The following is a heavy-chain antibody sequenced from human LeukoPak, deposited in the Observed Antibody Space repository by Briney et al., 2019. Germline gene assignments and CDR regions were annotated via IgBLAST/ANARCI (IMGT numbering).Heavy chain of an antibody. D-gene: IGHD2-8*01. CDR3: TRGSCSNGVCYHFDY. J-gene: IGHJ4*02. V-gene: IGHV3-49*04. CDR2: IRIKAYGGTT. CDR1: GFTFGDYA. Sequence: GGSLRLSCTASGFTFGDYAMSWVRQAPGKGLEWVGFIRIKAYGGTTEYAASVKGRFTISRDDPKSIAYLQMNSLKTEDTAVYYCTRGSCSNGVCYHFDYWGQGTLVTVSS.